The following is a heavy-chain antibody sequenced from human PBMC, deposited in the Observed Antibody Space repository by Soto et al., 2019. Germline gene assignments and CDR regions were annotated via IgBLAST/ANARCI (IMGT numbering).Heavy chain of an antibody. Sequence: ASVKVSCKASGGTFSSYAISWVRQAPGQGLEWMGGIIPIFGTANYAQKFQGRVTITADESTSTAYMELSSLRSEDTAVYYCARVGSYYYDSSGYYQQNAFDIWGQGTMVTVSS. D-gene: IGHD3-22*01. CDR3: ARVGSYYYDSSGYYQQNAFDI. CDR2: IIPIFGTA. J-gene: IGHJ3*02. V-gene: IGHV1-69*13. CDR1: GGTFSSYA.